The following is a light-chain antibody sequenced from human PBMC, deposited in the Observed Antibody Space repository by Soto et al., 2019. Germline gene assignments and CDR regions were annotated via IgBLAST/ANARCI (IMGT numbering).Light chain of an antibody. CDR3: QQRSNWPWT. V-gene: IGKV3-11*01. CDR2: GAS. CDR1: QSVSNNY. Sequence: EILLTQSPGTLSLSPGERATLSCRASQSVSNNYLAWYQQKPGQAPRLLIYGASNRATGIPARFSGSGSGTDFTLTISSLEPEDFAVYYCQQRSNWPWTFGQGTKVDIK. J-gene: IGKJ1*01.